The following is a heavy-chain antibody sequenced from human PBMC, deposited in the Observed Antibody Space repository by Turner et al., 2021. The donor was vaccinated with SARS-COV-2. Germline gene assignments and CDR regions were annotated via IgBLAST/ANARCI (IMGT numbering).Heavy chain of an antibody. CDR1: GGSTSSSSYS. Sequence: QLQLQESGPGLVKPSETMSLTGTVSGGSTSSSSYSWGWIRQPPGKGPEWSGSSYYSGSTYYNPSLKSRVTISVDTSKNQFSLKLSSVTAADTAVYYCARTYYDFWSGYYGTPCYFDYWGQGTLVTVSS. J-gene: IGHJ4*02. CDR3: ARTYYDFWSGYYGTPCYFDY. D-gene: IGHD3-3*01. V-gene: IGHV4-39*01. CDR2: SYYSGST.